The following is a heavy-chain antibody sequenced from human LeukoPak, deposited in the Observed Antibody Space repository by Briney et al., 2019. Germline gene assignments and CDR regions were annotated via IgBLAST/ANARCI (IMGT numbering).Heavy chain of an antibody. J-gene: IGHJ4*02. CDR1: GGSFSGYY. D-gene: IGHD3-22*01. V-gene: IGHV4-34*01. CDR2: INHSGST. Sequence: PSETLSLTCAVYGGSFSGYYWSWIRQPPGKGLEWIGEINHSGSTNYNPSLKSRVTISVDTSKNQFSLELSSVTAADTAVYYCAREGSIVVAKRSGYFDYWGQGTLVTVSS. CDR3: AREGSIVVAKRSGYFDY.